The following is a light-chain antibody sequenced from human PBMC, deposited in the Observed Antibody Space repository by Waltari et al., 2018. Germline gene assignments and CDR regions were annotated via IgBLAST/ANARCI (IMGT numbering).Light chain of an antibody. J-gene: IGLJ2*01. Sequence: SALTQPASVSGSPGHSLTIACPGSSSDVGGYDYVSWYQPHPGKASKLMIYDVSNRPSRVFNRFSGSKSRNTASLTISGLQAEDEADSYCNSYTSCSTLVFGGGTKLTVL. V-gene: IGLV2-14*03. CDR2: DVS. CDR1: SSDVGGYDY. CDR3: NSYTSCSTLV.